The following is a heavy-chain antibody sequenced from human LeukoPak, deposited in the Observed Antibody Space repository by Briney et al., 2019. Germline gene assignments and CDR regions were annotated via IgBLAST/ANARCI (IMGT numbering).Heavy chain of an antibody. CDR1: GGSISSGSYY. J-gene: IGHJ2*01. D-gene: IGHD4-11*01. V-gene: IGHV4-61*02. CDR2: IYTSGST. Sequence: PSETLSLTCTVSGGSISSGSYYWTWLRQPAGKGLEWIGRIYTSGSTNYNPSLKSRVTISVDTSENQFSLKLSSVTAADTAVYYCARGGSDYPYWYFDLWGRGTLVTVSS. CDR3: ARGGSDYPYWYFDL.